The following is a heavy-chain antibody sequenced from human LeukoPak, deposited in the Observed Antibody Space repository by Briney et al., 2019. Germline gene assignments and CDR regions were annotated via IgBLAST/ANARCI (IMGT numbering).Heavy chain of an antibody. CDR1: GFTFSIYG. D-gene: IGHD6-19*01. CDR2: IWYDGSIK. CDR3: AKVQYSSGWYDIDY. J-gene: IGHJ4*02. V-gene: IGHV3-30*02. Sequence: GGSLRLSCAASGFTFSIYGMHWVRQAPGKGLEWVAFIWYDGSIKYYADSVKGRFTISRDNSKNTLYLQMNSLRAGDSAVYYCAKVQYSSGWYDIDYWGQGTLVTVSS.